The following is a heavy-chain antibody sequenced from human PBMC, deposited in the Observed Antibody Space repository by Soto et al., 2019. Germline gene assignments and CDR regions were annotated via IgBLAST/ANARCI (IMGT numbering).Heavy chain of an antibody. CDR2: TFHSGST. Sequence: QVQLQESGPGLVKPSETLSLTCTVSGGSFTSYFWSWIRQAPGKGLEWIGYTFHSGSTNYNPSLKSRVTISVDPSKFQFSLEVNSVAAADTAVDFCAKGEGLSGAPYHVRDVWGKGTTVTVS. CDR1: GGSFTSYF. V-gene: IGHV4-59*01. J-gene: IGHJ6*03. D-gene: IGHD2-8*02. CDR3: AKGEGLSGAPYHVRDV.